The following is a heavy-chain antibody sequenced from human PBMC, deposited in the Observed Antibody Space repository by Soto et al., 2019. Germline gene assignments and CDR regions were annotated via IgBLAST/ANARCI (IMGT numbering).Heavy chain of an antibody. CDR1: GGTFSSYA. CDR2: IIPIFGTA. V-gene: IGHV1-69*06. J-gene: IGHJ6*02. D-gene: IGHD6-19*01. CDR3: ARYSSGWYGLSWYYYYGMDV. Sequence: QVQLVQSGAEVKKPGSSVKVSCKASGGTFSSYAISWVRQAPGQGLEWMGGIIPIFGTANYAQKFQGRVTMTTDTSTSTAYMELRSLRSDDTAVYYCARYSSGWYGLSWYYYYGMDVWGQGTTVTVSS.